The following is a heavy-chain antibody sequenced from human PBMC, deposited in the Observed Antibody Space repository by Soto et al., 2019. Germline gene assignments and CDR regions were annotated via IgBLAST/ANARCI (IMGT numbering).Heavy chain of an antibody. CDR2: ISRSSRNI. Sequence: EVQLVESGGGLVKPGGSLTLSCAASGFTFSNYTMNWVRQAPGKGLGWVSSISRSSRNIYYADSVKGRFTISRDNAKNALYLHMNSLRAGDTAVYYCARDLKVAGTNSFYYYGMDVWGQGTTVTVSS. J-gene: IGHJ6*02. V-gene: IGHV3-21*01. D-gene: IGHD6-19*01. CDR3: ARDLKVAGTNSFYYYGMDV. CDR1: GFTFSNYT.